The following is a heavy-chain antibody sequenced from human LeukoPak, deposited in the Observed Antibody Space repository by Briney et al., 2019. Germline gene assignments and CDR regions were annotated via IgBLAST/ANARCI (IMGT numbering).Heavy chain of an antibody. CDR2: IYDNGNT. CDR3: VRGYYYYRF. J-gene: IGHJ4*02. CDR1: GGSISSYY. V-gene: IGHV4-59*01. Sequence: SSETLSLTCSVSGGSISSYYWTWIRQPPGKGLEWIGYIYDNGNTNYNPSLKSRVTISVDTSKNQFSLKLSSVTAADTALYYCVRGYYYYRFWGQGTLVTVSS. D-gene: IGHD3-22*01.